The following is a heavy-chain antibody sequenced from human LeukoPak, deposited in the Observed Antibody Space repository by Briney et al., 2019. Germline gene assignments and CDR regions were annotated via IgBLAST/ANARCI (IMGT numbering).Heavy chain of an antibody. CDR2: IIPIFGTA. J-gene: IGHJ4*02. V-gene: IGHV1-69*06. CDR1: GGTFSSYA. D-gene: IGHD6-6*01. Sequence: SVKVSCKASGGTFSSYAISWVRQAPGQGLEWMGGIIPIFGTANYAQKFQGRVTITADKSTSTAYMELSSLRSEDTAVYYCARVVRAHSSSSGFLGYWGQGTLVTVSS. CDR3: ARVVRAHSSSSGFLGY.